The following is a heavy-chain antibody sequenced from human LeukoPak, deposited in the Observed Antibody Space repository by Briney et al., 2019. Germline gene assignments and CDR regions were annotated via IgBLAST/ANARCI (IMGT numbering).Heavy chain of an antibody. J-gene: IGHJ4*02. V-gene: IGHV3-21*01. Sequence: GGSLRLSCTTSGFTFSNYAMFWVRQAPGKGLEWVSSISSSSSYIYYADSVKGRFTISRDNAKNSLYLQMNSLRAEDTAVYYCARDLLYSLWGQGTLVTVSS. CDR3: ARDLLYSL. CDR2: ISSSSSYI. CDR1: GFTFSNYA. D-gene: IGHD3-10*02.